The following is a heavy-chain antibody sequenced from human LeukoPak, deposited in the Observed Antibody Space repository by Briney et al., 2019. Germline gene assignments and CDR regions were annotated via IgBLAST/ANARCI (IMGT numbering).Heavy chain of an antibody. V-gene: IGHV3-48*03. D-gene: IGHD3-22*01. CDR2: ISNGGSNI. CDR1: EFTFSSYE. Sequence: PGGSLRLSCTASEFTFSSYEMNWVRQAPGKGLEWVAYISNGGSNIRYADSVKGRLTISRDNANKSLYLQMNSPRAEDTAVYHCAREYYYDSGHYYGWFDPWGQGTLVTVSS. CDR3: AREYYYDSGHYYGWFDP. J-gene: IGHJ5*02.